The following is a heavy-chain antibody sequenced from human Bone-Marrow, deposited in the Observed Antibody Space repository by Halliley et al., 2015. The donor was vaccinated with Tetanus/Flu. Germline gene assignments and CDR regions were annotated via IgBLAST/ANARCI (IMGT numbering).Heavy chain of an antibody. CDR2: IYYSGST. V-gene: IGHV4-59*01. CDR1: GGSISSYY. CDR3: ARRGYSYGYYYLAH. Sequence: TLSLTCTVSGGSISSYYWSWIRQPPGKGLEWIGYIYYSGSTNYNPSLKSRVTISIDTSKNQFSLKLSSVTAADTAVYYCARRGYSYGYYYLAHQGRGPLVTVSS. D-gene: IGHD5-18*01. J-gene: IGHJ4*02.